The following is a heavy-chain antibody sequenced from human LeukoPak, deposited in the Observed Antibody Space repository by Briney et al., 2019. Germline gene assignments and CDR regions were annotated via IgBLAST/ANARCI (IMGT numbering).Heavy chain of an antibody. J-gene: IGHJ4*02. CDR1: GGSFSGYY. CDR3: AKDTPTTGYHLDS. Sequence: SETLSLTCAVYGGSFSGYYWSWIRQPPGKGLEWIGNIYYSGRTYYNPSLKSRVTISVDTSKNQFSLKLSSVTAADTAVYYCAKDTPTTGYHLDSWGQGTLVTVSS. D-gene: IGHD1-1*01. V-gene: IGHV4-34*01. CDR2: IYYSGRT.